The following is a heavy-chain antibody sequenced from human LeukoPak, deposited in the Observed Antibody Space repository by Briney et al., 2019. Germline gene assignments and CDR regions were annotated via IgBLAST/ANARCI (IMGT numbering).Heavy chain of an antibody. Sequence: GGSLRLSCAASGFTFHYYAMHWVRQAPGKGLVWVSRINSDDSSTSYADSVKGRFTISRDNAKNTLYLQMNSLRAEDTAVYYCARAAGAVYSSGWYAWAYWGQGTLVTVSS. CDR1: GFTFHYYA. CDR2: INSDDSST. CDR3: ARAAGAVYSSGWYAWAY. V-gene: IGHV3-74*01. D-gene: IGHD6-19*01. J-gene: IGHJ4*02.